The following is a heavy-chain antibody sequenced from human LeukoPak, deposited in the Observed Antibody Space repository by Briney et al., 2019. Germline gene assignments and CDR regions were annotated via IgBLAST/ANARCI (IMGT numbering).Heavy chain of an antibody. CDR3: ARSGQLERRGWYNWFDP. CDR1: GYTFTSYG. J-gene: IGHJ5*02. CDR2: ISAYNGNT. V-gene: IGHV1-18*01. Sequence: ASVKVSCKASGYTFTSYGISWVRQAPGQGLEWMGWISAYNGNTNYAQKLQGRVTMTTDTSTSTAYMELRSLRSDDPAVYYCARSGQLERRGWYNWFDPWGQGTLVTVSS. D-gene: IGHD1-1*01.